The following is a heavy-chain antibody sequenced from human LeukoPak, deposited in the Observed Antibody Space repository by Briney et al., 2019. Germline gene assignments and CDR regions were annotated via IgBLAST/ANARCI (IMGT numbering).Heavy chain of an antibody. V-gene: IGHV4-59*01. CDR2: TSYSGST. D-gene: IGHD1-1*01. Sequence: SETLSLTCTVSGGSISSYYWSWIRQPPGKGLEWIGYTSYSGSTNFNPSLKSRVTISVGTSRNQFSLKLSSVTAADTAVYYCAREGTAGTNLNWFDPWGQGTLVTVSS. CDR3: AREGTAGTNLNWFDP. J-gene: IGHJ5*02. CDR1: GGSISSYY.